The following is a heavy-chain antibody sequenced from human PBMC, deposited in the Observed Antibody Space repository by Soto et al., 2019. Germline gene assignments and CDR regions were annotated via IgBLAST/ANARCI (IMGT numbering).Heavy chain of an antibody. CDR2: IYYSGST. Sequence: NPSETLSLTCTVSGGSISSGGYYWSWIRQHPGKGLEWIGYIYYSGSTYYNPSLKSRVTISVDTSKNQFSLKLSSVTAADTAVYYCARIAYYDSSGYYDEDAFDIWGQGTMVTVSS. CDR1: GGSISSGGYY. J-gene: IGHJ3*02. D-gene: IGHD3-22*01. V-gene: IGHV4-31*03. CDR3: ARIAYYDSSGYYDEDAFDI.